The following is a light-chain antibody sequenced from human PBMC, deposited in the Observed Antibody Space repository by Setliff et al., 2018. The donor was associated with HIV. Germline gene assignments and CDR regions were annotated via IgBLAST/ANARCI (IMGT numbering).Light chain of an antibody. CDR2: DVS. J-gene: IGLJ1*01. CDR3: ASYRSPATYV. Sequence: QSALTQPASVSGSPGQSITISCIGTSSDVGGYDFVSWYQQRPGKAPKLIIFDVSERPSGVSHRFSDSKSGNTASLTISGLQTEDEADYFCASYRSPATYVFGSGTKVTVL. V-gene: IGLV2-14*03. CDR1: SSDVGGYDF.